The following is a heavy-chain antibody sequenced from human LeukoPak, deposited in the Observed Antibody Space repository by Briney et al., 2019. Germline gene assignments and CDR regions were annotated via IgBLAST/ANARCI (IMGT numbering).Heavy chain of an antibody. CDR3: TKATQWLAFDA. CDR1: GASTSSDL. V-gene: IGHV4-59*13. J-gene: IGHJ4*02. D-gene: IGHD6-19*01. Sequence: PSETLSLTCTLSGASTSSDLCSWMRQPPGRGLEWIGNIYIGGTTNYNPSLNSRVTMSLDTSKNQLSLQLTSVTAADTAVYYCTKATQWLAFDAWGRGTLVTVSS. CDR2: IYIGGTT.